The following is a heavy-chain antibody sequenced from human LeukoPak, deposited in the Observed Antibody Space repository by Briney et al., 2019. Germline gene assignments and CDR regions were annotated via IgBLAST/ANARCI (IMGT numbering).Heavy chain of an antibody. V-gene: IGHV1-18*01. CDR3: ARGVLRFNSGYSSSWYWFDP. J-gene: IGHJ5*02. D-gene: IGHD6-13*01. CDR2: ISAYNGNT. CDR1: GYTFTSYG. Sequence: ASVKVSCKASGYTFTSYGISWVRQAPGQGLEWMGWISAYNGNTNYAQKLQGRVTMTTDTSTRTAYMELRSLRSDDTAVYYCARGVLRFNSGYSSSWYWFDPWGQGTLVTVSS.